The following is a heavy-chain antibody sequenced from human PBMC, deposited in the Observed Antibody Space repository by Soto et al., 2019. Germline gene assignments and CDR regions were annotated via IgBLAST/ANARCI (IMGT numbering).Heavy chain of an antibody. CDR1: GFTFNSYA. J-gene: IGHJ5*02. D-gene: IGHD3-3*01. CDR2: ISNDGSKT. V-gene: IGHV3-30*03. CDR3: ARAGEIFGLVIFAYLDP. Sequence: GGSLRLSCATSGFTFNSYALHWVRQAPGKGLEWVALISNDGSKTFYADSVKGRFTISRDTAKNTLFLQMNSLTTEDTAVYFCARAGEIFGLVIFAYLDPWGQGTLVTVSS.